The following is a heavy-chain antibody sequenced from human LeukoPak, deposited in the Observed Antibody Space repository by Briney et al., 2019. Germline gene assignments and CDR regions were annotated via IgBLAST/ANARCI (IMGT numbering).Heavy chain of an antibody. CDR3: ARDQQWLDPARHDFDY. D-gene: IGHD6-19*01. CDR1: GYTFTSYD. Sequence: ASVKVSCKASGYTFTSYDINWVRQATGQGLEWMGWMNPNSGNTGYAQKFQGRVTMTRNTSLSTAYMELSSLRSEDTAVYYCARDQQWLDPARHDFDYWGQGTLVTVSS. CDR2: MNPNSGNT. J-gene: IGHJ4*02. V-gene: IGHV1-8*01.